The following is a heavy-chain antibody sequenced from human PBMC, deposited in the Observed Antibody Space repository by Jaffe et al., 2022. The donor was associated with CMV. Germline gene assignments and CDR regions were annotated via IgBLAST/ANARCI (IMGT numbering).Heavy chain of an antibody. V-gene: IGHV3-7*01. CDR3: AREFLDDILTWGGMDV. CDR1: GFTFSSYW. Sequence: EVQLVESGGGLVQPGGSLRLSCAASGFTFSSYWMSWVRQAPGKGLEWVANIKQDGSEKYYVDSVKGRFTISRDNAKNSLYLQMNSLRAEDTAVYYCAREFLDDILTWGGMDVWGQGTTVTVSS. J-gene: IGHJ6*02. CDR2: IKQDGSEK. D-gene: IGHD3-9*01.